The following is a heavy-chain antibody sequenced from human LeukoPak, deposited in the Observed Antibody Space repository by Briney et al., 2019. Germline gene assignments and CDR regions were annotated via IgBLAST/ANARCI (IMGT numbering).Heavy chain of an antibody. CDR2: IHYSGST. J-gene: IGHJ4*02. CDR3: ARGRLTYYYDSSGFQYSYTQGRTLYYFDY. Sequence: PSETLSLTCTVSGDSVSSGSYYWSWIRQPPGKGLEWIAYIHYSGSTNYNPSLKSRVTISVDTSKNQFSLKLSSVTAADTAVYYCARGRLTYYYDSSGFQYSYTQGRTLYYFDYWGQGTLVTVSS. V-gene: IGHV4-61*01. D-gene: IGHD3-22*01. CDR1: GDSVSSGSYY.